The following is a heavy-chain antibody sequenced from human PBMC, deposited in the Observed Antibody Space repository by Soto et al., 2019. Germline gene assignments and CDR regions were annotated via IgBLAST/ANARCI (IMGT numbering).Heavy chain of an antibody. V-gene: IGHV4-39*01. D-gene: IGHD2-2*01. J-gene: IGHJ5*02. CDR3: ARRVGSCSGTSCNGWFDP. CDR2: IDHSGST. CDR1: GDSISKTTSY. Sequence: PSETLSLTCSVSGDSISKTTSYWGWIRQPPGKGLEWIGTIDHSGSTYYNPSLMSRVTLSIDKSKNQFSLKLNSVTAADTAVYYCARRVGSCSGTSCNGWFDPWGQGTLVTVSS.